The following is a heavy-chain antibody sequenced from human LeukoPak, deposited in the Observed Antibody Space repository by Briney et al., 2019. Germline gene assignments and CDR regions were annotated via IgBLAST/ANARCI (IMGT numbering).Heavy chain of an antibody. J-gene: IGHJ3*02. CDR3: AKGESFAFAT. V-gene: IGHV3-23*01. Sequence: GESLKISCAASGFTFSTYDMQWVRQAPGKGLEWVSGIGRSASTYYTDSVKGRFTISRDNSKNTLYLQMNSLRAEDTAVYYCAKGESFAFATWGQGTMVTVSS. CDR2: IGRSAST. CDR1: GFTFSTYD. D-gene: IGHD2-21*01.